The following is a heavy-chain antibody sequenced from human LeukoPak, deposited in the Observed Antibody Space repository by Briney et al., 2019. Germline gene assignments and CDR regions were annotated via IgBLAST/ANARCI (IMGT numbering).Heavy chain of an antibody. V-gene: IGHV3-30*18. D-gene: IGHD3-16*01. CDR2: ISYDGSNK. Sequence: PGGSLRLSCAASGFTFSSYGMHWVRQAPGKGLEWVAVISYDGSNKYYADSVKGRFTISRDNSKNTLYLQMNSLRAEDTAVYYCAKDLGMYGGLYYFDYWGQGTLVTVSS. CDR1: GFTFSSYG. J-gene: IGHJ4*02. CDR3: AKDLGMYGGLYYFDY.